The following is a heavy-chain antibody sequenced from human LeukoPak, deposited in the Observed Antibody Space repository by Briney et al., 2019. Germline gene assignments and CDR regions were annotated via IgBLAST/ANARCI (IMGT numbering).Heavy chain of an antibody. D-gene: IGHD5-18*01. Sequence: SETLSLTCTVSGGSISTYYWSWIRQPPGKGLEWIAYIDYRGCTTYNPSLRSRVTISVDTSRNQFSLKLSSVTAADTAVYYCARSRSGYSYDHAAFEIWGQGTMVTVSS. CDR1: GGSISTYY. V-gene: IGHV4-59*01. CDR3: ARSRSGYSYDHAAFEI. J-gene: IGHJ3*02. CDR2: IDYRGCT.